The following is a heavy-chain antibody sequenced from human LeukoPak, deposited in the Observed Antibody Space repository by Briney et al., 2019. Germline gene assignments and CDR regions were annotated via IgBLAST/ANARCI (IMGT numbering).Heavy chain of an antibody. CDR1: GFTFSDYY. CDR2: ISSSGTTI. D-gene: IGHD3-16*01. J-gene: IGHJ4*02. CDR3: ARDLFGMAYYFDY. V-gene: IGHV3-11*01. Sequence: GGSLRLSCAASGFTFSDYYMSWIRQPPGKGLECVSYISSSGTTIYYADSVKGRFTISRDNAKNSLYLQMNSLRAEDTAVYYCARDLFGMAYYFDYWGQGTLVTVSS.